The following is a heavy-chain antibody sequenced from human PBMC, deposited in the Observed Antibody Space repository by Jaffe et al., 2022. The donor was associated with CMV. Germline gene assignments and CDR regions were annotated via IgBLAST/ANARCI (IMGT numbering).Heavy chain of an antibody. CDR2: IKQDGSEK. D-gene: IGHD1-1*01. CDR3: ARVGGTTGTTDWGWFDP. Sequence: EVQLVESGGGLVQPGGSLRLSCAASGFTFSSYWMSWVRQAPGKGLEWVANIKQDGSEKYYVDSVKGRFTISRDNAKNSLYLQMNSLRAEDTAVYYCARVGGTTGTTDWGWFDPWGQGTLVTVSS. V-gene: IGHV3-7*01. J-gene: IGHJ5*02. CDR1: GFTFSSYW.